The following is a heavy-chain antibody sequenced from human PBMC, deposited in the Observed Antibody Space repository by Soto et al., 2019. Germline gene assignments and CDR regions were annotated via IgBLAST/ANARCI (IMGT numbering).Heavy chain of an antibody. D-gene: IGHD2-2*01. CDR2: IYYSGST. J-gene: IGHJ4*02. Sequence: PSETLSLTCTVSGGSISSYYWSWIRQPPGKGLEWIGYIYYSGSTNYNPSLKSRVTISVDTSKNQFSLKLSSVTAADTAVCYCARESLYCSSTSCYGSLDYWGQGTLVTVSS. CDR1: GGSISSYY. CDR3: ARESLYCSSTSCYGSLDY. V-gene: IGHV4-59*01.